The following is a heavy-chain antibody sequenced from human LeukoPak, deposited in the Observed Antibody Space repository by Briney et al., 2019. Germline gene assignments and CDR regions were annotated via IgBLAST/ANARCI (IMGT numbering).Heavy chain of an antibody. J-gene: IGHJ4*02. CDR3: ARLGPAASDY. V-gene: IGHV3-11*06. D-gene: IGHD2-2*01. CDR1: GFTFSDYY. CDR2: ISSSSSYT. Sequence: GGSLRLSCAASGFTFSDYYMSWIRQAPGKGLEWVSYISSSSSYTNYADSVKGRFTISRDNAKDSLHLQMNSLRAEDTAVYYCARLGPAASDYWGQGTLVTVSS.